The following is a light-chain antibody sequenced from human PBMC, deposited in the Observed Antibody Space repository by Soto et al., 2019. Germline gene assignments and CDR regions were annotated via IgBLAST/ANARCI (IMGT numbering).Light chain of an antibody. CDR2: ATS. V-gene: IGKV3-20*01. CDR1: QSVISTY. Sequence: EILLTQSPGTLPLSPGERAPLSCRASQSVISTYLAWYQQKPGRAPRLLIYATSTRATGVPERFSGSGSVTDFTLTISSLEPEDFAVYYCQQFGISPWTFGQGTKVDIK. J-gene: IGKJ1*01. CDR3: QQFGISPWT.